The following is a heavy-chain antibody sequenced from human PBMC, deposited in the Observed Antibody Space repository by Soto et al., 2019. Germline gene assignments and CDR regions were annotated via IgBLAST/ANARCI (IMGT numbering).Heavy chain of an antibody. CDR1: GLTFSSYA. J-gene: IGHJ4*02. D-gene: IGHD3-10*01. V-gene: IGHV3-23*01. CDR2: ISGTGGST. CDR3: AKGHTSGSYSFDY. Sequence: PGGTMRLSCAASGLTFSSYAMSWVRQAPGKGLKWVSTISGTGGSTYYVDSVKGRFTFSRDNSKTRLYLQMNSLRAEVTDLYYCAKGHTSGSYSFDYWGQGTLVTVSS.